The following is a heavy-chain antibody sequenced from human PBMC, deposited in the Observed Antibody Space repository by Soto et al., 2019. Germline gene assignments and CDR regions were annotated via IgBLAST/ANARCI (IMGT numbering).Heavy chain of an antibody. Sequence: ASVKVSCKTSGHTFTEYGISWFRQAPGQGLEWMGWISPYNGKTNYIQEFQDRVTITTDTSSTTVYMDLRTLKSDDTAIYFCARADYGDTKIYSFDHWG. V-gene: IGHV1-18*01. D-gene: IGHD4-17*01. CDR1: GHTFTEYG. J-gene: IGHJ4*01. CDR2: ISPYNGKT. CDR3: ARADYGDTKIYSFDH.